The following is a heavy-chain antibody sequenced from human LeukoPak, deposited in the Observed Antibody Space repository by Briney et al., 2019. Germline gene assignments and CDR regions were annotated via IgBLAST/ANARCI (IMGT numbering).Heavy chain of an antibody. J-gene: IGHJ4*02. CDR2: ISGSGGTT. V-gene: IGHV3-23*01. Sequence: GGTLRLSCAASGFTFSSYGMSWVRQAPGKGLEWVSGISGSGGTTYYADSVKGRFTISRDNSKNTLYLQMNSLRVEDTAFYYCAKYRGTPGWGQGTLVTVSS. D-gene: IGHD3-16*02. CDR3: AKYRGTPG. CDR1: GFTFSSYG.